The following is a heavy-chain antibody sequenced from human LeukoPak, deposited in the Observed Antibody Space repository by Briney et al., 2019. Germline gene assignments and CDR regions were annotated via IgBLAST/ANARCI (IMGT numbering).Heavy chain of an antibody. V-gene: IGHV3-23*01. Sequence: PGGSLRLSCAASGFTFSSYAMSWVRQAPGKGLEWVSAISGSGGSTYYADSVKGRFTISRDNSKNTLYLQMNSLRAEGTAVYYCATPGDYYGSGAADYWGQGTLVTVSS. CDR3: ATPGDYYGSGAADY. D-gene: IGHD3-10*01. CDR1: GFTFSSYA. CDR2: ISGSGGST. J-gene: IGHJ4*02.